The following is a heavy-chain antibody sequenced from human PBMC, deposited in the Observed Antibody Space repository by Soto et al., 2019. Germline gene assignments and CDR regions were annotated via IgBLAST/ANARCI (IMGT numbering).Heavy chain of an antibody. Sequence: EVQLVESGGGLVQPGGSLRLSCAGSEFTFTNYWMHWVRQTPGGGLVWVSRISPDGSRTSYVDSVKGRFTIFRDNAQNTVYLQRNSLRAEDTAVYYCARFGQAQWYFDYWGQGTPVTVSS. CDR1: EFTFTNYW. J-gene: IGHJ4*02. V-gene: IGHV3-74*01. CDR3: ARFGQAQWYFDY. D-gene: IGHD2-8*01. CDR2: ISPDGSRT.